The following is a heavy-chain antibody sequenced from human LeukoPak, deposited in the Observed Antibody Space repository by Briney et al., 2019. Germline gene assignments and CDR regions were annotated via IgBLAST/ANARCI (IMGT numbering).Heavy chain of an antibody. Sequence: ASVKVSCKASGYTFTSYGISWVRQAPEQGLEWMGWTSAYNGNTNYAQKLQGRVTMTTDTSTSTAYMELRSLRSDDTAVYYCARTGWSGLRHYYYYMDVWGKGTTVTVSS. J-gene: IGHJ6*03. V-gene: IGHV1-18*01. D-gene: IGHD3-3*01. CDR3: ARTGWSGLRHYYYYMDV. CDR2: TSAYNGNT. CDR1: GYTFTSYG.